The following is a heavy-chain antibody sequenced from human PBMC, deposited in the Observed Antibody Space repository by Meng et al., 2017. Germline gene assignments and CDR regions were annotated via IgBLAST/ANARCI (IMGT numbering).Heavy chain of an antibody. J-gene: IGHJ6*02. V-gene: IGHV3-66*02. CDR3: ARWDRGGHNVDGYYYYGMDV. D-gene: IGHD2-15*01. CDR1: GFIVSSNY. CDR2: IYSGGST. Sequence: GESLKISCAASGFIVSSNYMSWVRQAPGRGLEWVSVIYSGGSTYYADSVEGRFTISRDNSKNTLYLQMNSLRAEDTAVYYCARWDRGGHNVDGYYYYGMDVWGQGTTVTVSS.